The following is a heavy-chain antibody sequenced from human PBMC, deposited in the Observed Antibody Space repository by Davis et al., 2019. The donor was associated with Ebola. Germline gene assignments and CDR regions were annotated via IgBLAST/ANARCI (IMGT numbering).Heavy chain of an antibody. J-gene: IGHJ6*02. V-gene: IGHV3-48*04. CDR2: ISSSGSTI. D-gene: IGHD6-19*01. Sequence: GESLKISCAASGFTFSSYSMNWVRQAPGKGLKWVSYISSSGSTIYYADSVKGRFTISRDNAKNSLYLQMNSLRAEDTAVYYCARDHYSSGWYYYYGMDVWGQGTTVTVSS. CDR1: GFTFSSYS. CDR3: ARDHYSSGWYYYYGMDV.